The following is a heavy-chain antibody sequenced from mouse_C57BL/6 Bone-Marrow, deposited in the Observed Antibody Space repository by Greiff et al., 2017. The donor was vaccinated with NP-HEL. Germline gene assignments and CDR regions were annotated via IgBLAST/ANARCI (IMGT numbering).Heavy chain of an antibody. J-gene: IGHJ4*01. Sequence: VQLQESGAELVRPGASVTLSCKASGYTFTDYEMHWVKQTPVHGLEWIGAIDPETGGTAYNQQFKGKAILTADQSSSTAYMELRSLTSEDSAVYYCTTENHYYGSYYAMDYWGQGTSVTGSS. V-gene: IGHV1-15*01. CDR3: TTENHYYGSYYAMDY. CDR2: IDPETGGT. CDR1: GYTFTDYE. D-gene: IGHD1-1*01.